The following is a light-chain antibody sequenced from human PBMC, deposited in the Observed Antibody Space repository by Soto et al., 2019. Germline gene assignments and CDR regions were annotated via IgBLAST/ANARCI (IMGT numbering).Light chain of an antibody. CDR1: QSVSNN. CDR3: QQYNDGPPWT. J-gene: IGKJ1*01. CDR2: GAS. Sequence: EILMTQSPATLSVSPGDRATLSCRASQSVSNNLAWYQQRPGQAPRLLIYGASTRATGIPARFSGSGSGTEFTLTISSLQSEDFAVYYCQQYNDGPPWTFGQGTKVEIK. V-gene: IGKV3-15*01.